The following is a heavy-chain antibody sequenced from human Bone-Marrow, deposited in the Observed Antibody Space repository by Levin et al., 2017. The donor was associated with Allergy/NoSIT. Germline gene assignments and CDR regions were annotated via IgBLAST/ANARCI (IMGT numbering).Heavy chain of an antibody. CDR1: GFSLSNSRMG. V-gene: IGHV2-26*01. Sequence: SGPTLVKPTETLTLTCTVSGFSLSNSRMGVSWIRQPPGKALEWLAHIFSNAGKSYSISMKNRLTISKDTSRSQVVLTMTNMDPADTATYYCARIPWLIVGGYGMDVWGQGTTVTVSS. D-gene: IGHD3-22*01. CDR2: IFSNAGK. J-gene: IGHJ6*02. CDR3: ARIPWLIVGGYGMDV.